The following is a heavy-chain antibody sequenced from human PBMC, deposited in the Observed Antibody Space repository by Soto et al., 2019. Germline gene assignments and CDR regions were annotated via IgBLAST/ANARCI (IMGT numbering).Heavy chain of an antibody. CDR2: ISGSTYYT. CDR3: ARGGYSSSWYRVDY. D-gene: IGHD6-13*01. Sequence: QVQLVESGGGLVKPGGSLRLSCAASGFTFSDYYMTWIRQAPGKGLEWVSYISGSTYYTNYADSMKGRFTISRDNAKNSLYLQMNSLRAEDTAVYYCARGGYSSSWYRVDYWGQGTLVTVSS. J-gene: IGHJ4*02. CDR1: GFTFSDYY. V-gene: IGHV3-11*05.